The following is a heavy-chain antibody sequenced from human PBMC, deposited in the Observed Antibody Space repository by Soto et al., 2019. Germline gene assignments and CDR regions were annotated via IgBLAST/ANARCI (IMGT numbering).Heavy chain of an antibody. CDR1: GYTFTSYY. V-gene: IGHV1-46*03. CDR2: INPSGGST. J-gene: IGHJ5*02. CDR3: ARSVFDYGDYPAGWFAP. Sequence: QVQLVQSGAEVQKPGASVKVSCKASGYTFTSYYMHWVRQAPGQGLEWMGIINPSGGSTSYAQKFQGRVTMTRDTSTSTVYVELSRLRSEDTAVYYCARSVFDYGDYPAGWFAPWGQGTLVTVSS. D-gene: IGHD4-17*01.